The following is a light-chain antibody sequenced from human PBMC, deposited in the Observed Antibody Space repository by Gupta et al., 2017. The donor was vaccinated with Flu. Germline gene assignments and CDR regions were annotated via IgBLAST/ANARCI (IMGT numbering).Light chain of an antibody. V-gene: IGKV1-39*01. CDR3: QQSYSTLWT. J-gene: IGKJ1*01. Sequence: DIQMTQSPSSLSASLGDRVTITCRASQSISSYLNWYQQKPGQAPKLLIYAASSLQSGVPSRFSGSGSGTDFTLTISSLQPEDFATYYCQQSYSTLWTFGQGTKVEIK. CDR1: QSISSY. CDR2: AAS.